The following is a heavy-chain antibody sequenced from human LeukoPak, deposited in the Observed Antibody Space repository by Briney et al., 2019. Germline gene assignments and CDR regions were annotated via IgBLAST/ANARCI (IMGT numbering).Heavy chain of an antibody. CDR2: IRYDGSNK. Sequence: PGGSLRLSCAASGLTFSSYGMHWVRQAPGKGLEWVAFIRYDGSNKYYADSVKGRFTISRDNSKNTLYLQMNSLRAEDTAVYYCASAQYYDILTGYLRGYYYGMDVWGQGTTVTVSS. CDR1: GLTFSSYG. J-gene: IGHJ6*02. D-gene: IGHD3-9*01. CDR3: ASAQYYDILTGYLRGYYYGMDV. V-gene: IGHV3-30*02.